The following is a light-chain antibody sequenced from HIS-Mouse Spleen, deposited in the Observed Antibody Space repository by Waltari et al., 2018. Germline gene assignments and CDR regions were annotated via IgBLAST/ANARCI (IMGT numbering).Light chain of an antibody. J-gene: IGLJ1*01. V-gene: IGLV2-18*02. CDR3: SSYTSSSTV. CDR1: SIDVGSYNR. Sequence: QSALTQPPSVSGSPGQSVTISCTGTSIDVGSYNRFSWYQQPPGTAPHLMIYEVSTRPSGVPDRFSGSKSGNTASLTISGLQAEDEADYYCSSYTSSSTVFGTGTKVTVL. CDR2: EVS.